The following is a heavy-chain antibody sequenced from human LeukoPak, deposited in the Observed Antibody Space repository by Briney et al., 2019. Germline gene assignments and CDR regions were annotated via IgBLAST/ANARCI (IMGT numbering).Heavy chain of an antibody. V-gene: IGHV4-59*01. D-gene: IGHD6-19*01. CDR2: IPDSGST. Sequence: SETLSLTCTVSGDSITSYYWTWIRQPPGKGLEWIGYIPDSGSTNYVPSLKSRVTIPLDTSKNQFSLKLTSVTAADSAVYYCARAGGGWSPVDHWGQGTLVIVSS. CDR1: GDSITSYY. CDR3: ARAGGGWSPVDH. J-gene: IGHJ4*02.